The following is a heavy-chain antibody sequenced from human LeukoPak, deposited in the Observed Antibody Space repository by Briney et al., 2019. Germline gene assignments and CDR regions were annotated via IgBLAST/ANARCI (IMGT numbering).Heavy chain of an antibody. CDR3: ARGYCSGGSCYYRDFDY. D-gene: IGHD2-15*01. J-gene: IGHJ4*02. CDR1: GFTFSSYV. V-gene: IGHV3-30-3*01. Sequence: GGSLRLSCAASGFTFSSYVMHWVRQAPGKGLEWVAVISYDGSNKYYADSVKGRFTISRDNSKNTLYLQMNSLRAEDTAVYYCARGYCSGGSCYYRDFDYWGQGTLVTVSS. CDR2: ISYDGSNK.